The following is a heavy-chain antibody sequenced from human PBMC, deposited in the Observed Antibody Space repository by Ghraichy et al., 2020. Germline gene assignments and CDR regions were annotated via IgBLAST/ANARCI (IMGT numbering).Heavy chain of an antibody. V-gene: IGHV3-15*01. CDR3: TIVHWYYHDSSGYYPVDY. CDR1: GFTFSNAW. CDR2: IKSKTDGGTT. Sequence: GGSLRLSCAASGFTFSNAWMSWVRQAPGKGLEWVGRIKSKTDGGTTDYAAPVKGRFTISRDDSKNTLYLQMNSLKTEDTAVYYCTIVHWYYHDSSGYYPVDYWGQGTLVTVSS. J-gene: IGHJ4*02. D-gene: IGHD3-22*01.